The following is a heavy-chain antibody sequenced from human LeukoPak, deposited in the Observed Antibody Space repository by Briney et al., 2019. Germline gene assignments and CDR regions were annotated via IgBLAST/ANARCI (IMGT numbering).Heavy chain of an antibody. CDR2: VYQSGTT. CDR1: GFSISSGHY. Sequence: SETLSLTCTVSGFSISSGHYWGWVRQPPGAGLELIGSVYQSGTTYYNPSLKGRVTTSVDMSKNQFSLRLRPVIDADTAVYYCARIFIRNGYSSYFDCWGQGTLVAVSS. D-gene: IGHD5-18*01. J-gene: IGHJ4*02. CDR3: ARIFIRNGYSSYFDC. V-gene: IGHV4-38-2*02.